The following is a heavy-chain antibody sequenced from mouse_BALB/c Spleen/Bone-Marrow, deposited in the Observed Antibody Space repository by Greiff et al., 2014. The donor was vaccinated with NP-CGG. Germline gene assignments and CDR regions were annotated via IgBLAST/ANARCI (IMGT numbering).Heavy chain of an antibody. CDR2: IWAGGST. CDR1: GFSLTSYG. D-gene: IGHD1-2*01. CDR3: ARITTATGAMDY. J-gene: IGHJ4*01. V-gene: IGHV2-9*02. Sequence: VKVEESGPGLVAPSQSLSITCTVSGFSLTSYGVHWVRQPPGKGLEWLGVIWAGGSTNYNSALMSRLSISKDNSKSQVFLKMNSLQTDDTAIHYCARITTATGAMDYWGQGTSLTVSS.